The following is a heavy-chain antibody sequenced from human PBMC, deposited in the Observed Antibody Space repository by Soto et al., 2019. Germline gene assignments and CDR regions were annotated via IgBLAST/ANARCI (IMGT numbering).Heavy chain of an antibody. Sequence: VQLFESVGGWGQPGESLRLSCAVSGFTFSSYALSWVRQAPGKGLECGSAISGSGGSTYYADSLKGRFTISSDNSTNTQYLQMNSRRAEDTSVYYCAQDQPLYAYWVQGTLVTDS. J-gene: IGHJ4*02. CDR1: GFTFSSYA. D-gene: IGHD3-16*01. CDR3: AQDQPLYAY. V-gene: IGHV3-23*01. CDR2: ISGSGGST.